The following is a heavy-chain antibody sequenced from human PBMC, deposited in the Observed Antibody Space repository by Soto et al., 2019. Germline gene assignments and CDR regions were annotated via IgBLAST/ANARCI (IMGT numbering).Heavy chain of an antibody. CDR1: GFTVSSHY. V-gene: IGHV3-53*01. J-gene: IGHJ4*02. D-gene: IGHD1-26*01. CDR2: IYKGGGT. CDR3: ASTRDSGTSYYFDS. Sequence: GGSLRLSCAASGFTVSSHYMSWVRQGPGKGLEWVSVIYKGGGTFYADSVKGRFTISRDNSQNTVFLQMNGLRADDTAVYYCASTRDSGTSYYFDSWGQGTLVTVSS.